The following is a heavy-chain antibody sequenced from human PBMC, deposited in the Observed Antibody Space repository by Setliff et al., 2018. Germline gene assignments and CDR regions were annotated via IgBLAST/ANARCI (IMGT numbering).Heavy chain of an antibody. Sequence: KPSETLSLTCTVSGGSMTSYYWSWIRQPAGKGLEWIGRICSSENTIGRICRGSNTHYNPSLQSRVTMSLDTSTNQFPLRLSSVTAADTAVYYCARTSRDGATYMDVWGKGTTVTVSS. CDR3: ARTSRDGATYMDV. V-gene: IGHV4-4*07. CDR2: ICRGSNT. CDR1: GGSMTSYY. D-gene: IGHD3-10*01. J-gene: IGHJ6*03.